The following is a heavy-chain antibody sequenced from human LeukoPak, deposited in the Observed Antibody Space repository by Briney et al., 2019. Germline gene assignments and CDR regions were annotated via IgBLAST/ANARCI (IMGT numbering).Heavy chain of an antibody. D-gene: IGHD2-15*01. Sequence: ASVKVSCKASGYTFTGYDIHWVRQAPGQGLEWMGWINPNSGGTNYAQKFQGRVTSTRDTSISTDYMDLTRLTSDDTAVYYCARVGYRLAETYIDYWGQGTPVTVSS. V-gene: IGHV1-2*01. CDR3: ARVGYRLAETYIDY. J-gene: IGHJ4*02. CDR2: INPNSGGT. CDR1: GYTFTGYD.